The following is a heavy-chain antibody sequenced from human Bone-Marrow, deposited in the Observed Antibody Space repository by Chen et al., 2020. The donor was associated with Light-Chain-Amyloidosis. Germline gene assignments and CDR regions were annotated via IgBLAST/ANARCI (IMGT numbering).Heavy chain of an antibody. CDR2: ISGSGGST. Sequence: EVQLLESGGGLVQPGGSLRRSCAASGFTFSSYDMSWVRQAPGKGLEWVSAISGSGGSTYYADSVKGRFTISRDNSKNTLYLQMNSLRAEDTAVYYCAKDFRVGATWIGDGWFDPWGQGTLVTVSS. V-gene: IGHV3-23*01. D-gene: IGHD1-26*01. CDR1: GFTFSSYD. CDR3: AKDFRVGATWIGDGWFDP. J-gene: IGHJ5*02.